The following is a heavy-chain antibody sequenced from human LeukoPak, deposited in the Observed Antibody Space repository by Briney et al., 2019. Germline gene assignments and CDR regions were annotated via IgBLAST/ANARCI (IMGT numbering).Heavy chain of an antibody. V-gene: IGHV4-30-2*01. J-gene: IGHJ1*01. CDR1: GGSISSGGYY. CDR3: ARGARRIGYCSGGSCYQPSQYFQH. CDR2: INHSGST. Sequence: PSQTLSLTCAVSGGSISSGGYYWSWIRQPPGKGLEWIGEINHSGSTNYNPSLKSRVTISVDTSKNQFSLKLSSVTAADTAVYYCARGARRIGYCSGGSCYQPSQYFQHWGQGTLVTVSS. D-gene: IGHD2-15*01.